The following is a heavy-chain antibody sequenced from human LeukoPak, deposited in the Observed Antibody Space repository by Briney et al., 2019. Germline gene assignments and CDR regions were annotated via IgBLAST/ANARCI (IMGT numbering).Heavy chain of an antibody. CDR2: ISGSGGST. Sequence: QPGGSLRLSCAASGFTFSSYAMSWVRQAPGKGLEWVPAISGSGGSTYYADSVKGRFTISRDNSKNTLYLQMNSLRAEDTAVYYCAKLPLPSSSTYGDFLYYFDYWGQGTLVTVSS. CDR1: GFTFSSYA. D-gene: IGHD4-17*01. J-gene: IGHJ4*02. CDR3: AKLPLPSSSTYGDFLYYFDY. V-gene: IGHV3-23*01.